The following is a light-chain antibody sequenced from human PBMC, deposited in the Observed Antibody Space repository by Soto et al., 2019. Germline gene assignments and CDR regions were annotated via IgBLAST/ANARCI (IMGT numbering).Light chain of an antibody. CDR2: GAS. V-gene: IGKV3-15*01. Sequence: EVVMTQSPATLSVSPGERATLSCRASETVATNLAWYQQKPGQAPRLLISGASTRAAGISDRFRGSRSGAEFTLTINSLQSEDFAVYYCQPYNNWPLTFGGRTKVDIK. CDR1: ETVATN. CDR3: QPYNNWPLT. J-gene: IGKJ4*01.